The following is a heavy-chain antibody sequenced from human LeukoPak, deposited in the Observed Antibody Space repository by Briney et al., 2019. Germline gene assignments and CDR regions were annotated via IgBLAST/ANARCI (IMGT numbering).Heavy chain of an antibody. Sequence: GGSLRLSCAASGFTFNNAWMSWVRQAPGKGLEWVGRIKSKTDGGTADYAAPVKGRFIISRDDSKNTLYLQMNSLKTEDTAVYYGPTFFSDLPLDSWAKGTLVTVS. D-gene: IGHD3-10*01. J-gene: IGHJ5*01. CDR1: GFTFNNAW. CDR2: IKSKTDGGTA. CDR3: PTFFSDLPLDS. V-gene: IGHV3-15*01.